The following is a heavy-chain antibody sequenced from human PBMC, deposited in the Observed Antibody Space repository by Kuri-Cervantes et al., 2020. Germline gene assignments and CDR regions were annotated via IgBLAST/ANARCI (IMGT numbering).Heavy chain of an antibody. D-gene: IGHD2-15*01. CDR1: GFTFDDYA. CDR2: ISWNSGSI. CDR3: AKDPSRTGGSLNYFDY. J-gene: IGHJ4*02. Sequence: GGSLRLSCAASGFTFDDYAMHWVRQAPGKGLEWVSGISWNSGSIGYADSVKGRFTISRDNAKNSLYLQMNSLRAEDTALYYCAKDPSRTGGSLNYFDYWGQGTLVTVSS. V-gene: IGHV3-9*01.